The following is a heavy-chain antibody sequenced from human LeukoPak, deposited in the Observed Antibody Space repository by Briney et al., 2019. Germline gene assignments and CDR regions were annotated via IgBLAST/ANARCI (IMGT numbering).Heavy chain of an antibody. Sequence: PGGSLRLSCAASGFTVSSNYMSWVRQAPGKGLEWVSTISGSSGSTYYADSVKGRFTISRDNSKNTLYLQMNSLRAEDTAVYYCAKEVWSGPAPSDYWGQGTLVTVSS. CDR1: GFTVSSNY. CDR2: ISGSSGST. J-gene: IGHJ4*02. D-gene: IGHD3-3*01. CDR3: AKEVWSGPAPSDY. V-gene: IGHV3-23*01.